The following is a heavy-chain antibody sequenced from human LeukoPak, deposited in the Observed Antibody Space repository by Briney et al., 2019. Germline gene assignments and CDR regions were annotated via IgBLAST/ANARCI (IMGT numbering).Heavy chain of an antibody. J-gene: IGHJ4*02. CDR1: GGSFSDCY. CDR2: IIHSGAT. V-gene: IGHV4-34*01. CDR3: ARGRFSVYYFDY. D-gene: IGHD3-3*02. Sequence: SETLSLTCGASGGSFSDCYWSWIRQPPGKGLEWIGEIIHSGATSSNPSLKSRVTISMDPSKNQFSLKLSSVTAADTAVYYCARGRFSVYYFDYWGQGSLVTVSS.